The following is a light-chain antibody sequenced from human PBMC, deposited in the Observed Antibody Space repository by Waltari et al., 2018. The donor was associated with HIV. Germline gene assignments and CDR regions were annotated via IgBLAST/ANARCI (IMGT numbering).Light chain of an antibody. V-gene: IGLV1-40*01. CDR2: HNS. CDR3: GTWDDSLNAYV. Sequence: QSLLTQPPSVSGAPGQRVTISCIGSSSNIGAGYDVHWYQQIPGAAPKLLIYHNSDRPSGVPDRFSGSKSGTSASLAITGLQAEDEADYYCGTWDDSLNAYVFGTGTTVTVL. CDR1: SSNIGAGYD. J-gene: IGLJ1*01.